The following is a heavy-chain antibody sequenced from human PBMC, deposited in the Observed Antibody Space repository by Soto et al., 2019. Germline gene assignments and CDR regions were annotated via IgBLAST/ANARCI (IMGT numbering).Heavy chain of an antibody. Sequence: EVQLLESGGGLVQPGGSLRLSCAASGFTFNNYAMTWVRQAPGKGLEWVSAISGGGDTTSYADSVKGRFTVSRDGSKNTLYLQMSSRGAEVTALYYCAKGRGGSGSLTPRLDFWGQGTLVTVSS. CDR1: GFTFNNYA. J-gene: IGHJ4*02. V-gene: IGHV3-23*01. CDR3: AKGRGGSGSLTPRLDF. D-gene: IGHD3-10*01. CDR2: ISGGGDTT.